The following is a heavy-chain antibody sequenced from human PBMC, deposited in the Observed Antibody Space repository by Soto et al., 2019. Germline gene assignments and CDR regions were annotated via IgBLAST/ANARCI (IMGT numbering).Heavy chain of an antibody. V-gene: IGHV6-1*01. CDR2: TYYKSKWYN. CDR3: AKSEGSGWNYYFYGMDV. D-gene: IGHD6-19*01. J-gene: IGHJ6*02. Sequence: QVQLQQSGPGLVRPSQTLSLTCAISGDSVSSNSATWNWIRQSPSRGLEWLGRTYYKSKWYNDYGVSVKRRITINPGTSKNQVSPQPNSVTPEDTAVYFCAKSEGSGWNYYFYGMDVWGQGTSVTVSS. CDR1: GDSVSSNSAT.